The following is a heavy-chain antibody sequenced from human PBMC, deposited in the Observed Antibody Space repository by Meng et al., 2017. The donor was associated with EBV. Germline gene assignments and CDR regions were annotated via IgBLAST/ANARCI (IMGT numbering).Heavy chain of an antibody. J-gene: IGHJ4*02. Sequence: VQLVESGGGVVQPGRSLRLSCAASGFTFSSYGMHWVRQAPGKGLEWVGRIRSQVDGRTADYSAPVKGRFTISRDDSKHTLYLQMNSLKIEDSAVYYCTTDEGGSRFWGQGTLVTVSS. CDR2: IRSQVDGRTA. CDR1: GFTFSSYG. D-gene: IGHD1-26*01. CDR3: TTDEGGSRF. V-gene: IGHV3-15*01.